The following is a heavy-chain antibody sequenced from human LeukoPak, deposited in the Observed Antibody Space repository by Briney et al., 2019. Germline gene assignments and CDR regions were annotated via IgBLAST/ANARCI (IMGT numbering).Heavy chain of an antibody. J-gene: IGHJ3*02. V-gene: IGHV1-2*02. Sequence: GASVKVSCKASGYTFTGYYMHWVRQAPGQGLEWMGWINPNSGGTNYAQKFQGRVTMTRDTSISTAYLQWSSLKASDTAMYYCASSGIAVAGTLNDYAFDIWGQGTMVTVSS. CDR3: ASSGIAVAGTLNDYAFDI. D-gene: IGHD6-19*01. CDR2: INPNSGGT. CDR1: GYTFTGYY.